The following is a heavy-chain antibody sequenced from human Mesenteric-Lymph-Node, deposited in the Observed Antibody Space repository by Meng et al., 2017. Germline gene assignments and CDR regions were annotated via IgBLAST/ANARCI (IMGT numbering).Heavy chain of an antibody. J-gene: IGHJ4*02. Sequence: QGHVRGTGPVHLKPSNTLNLTYAFSGYSISSSNWWGLIRHPPGKGLEWIGEINHSDSTNYNPSLKSRVTISVDTSKNQFSLKLSSVTAADTAVYYCARGSRGYSYGWGQGTLVTVSS. CDR3: ARGSRGYSYG. CDR2: INHSDST. D-gene: IGHD5-18*01. CDR1: GYSISSSNW. V-gene: IGHV4-28*03.